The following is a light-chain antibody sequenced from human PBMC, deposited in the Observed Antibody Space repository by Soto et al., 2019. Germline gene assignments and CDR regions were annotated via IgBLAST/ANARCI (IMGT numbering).Light chain of an antibody. V-gene: IGLV1-40*01. CDR2: GNS. CDR1: SSNIGAGYD. CDR3: QSYDSSLSRV. Sequence: QSVLTQPPSVSGAPGRRVTISCTGRSSNIGAGYDVHWYQQLPGTAPKLLIYGNSNRPSGVPDRFSGSKSGTSASLAITGLQAEDEADYFCQSYDSSLSRVFGGGTKLTVL. J-gene: IGLJ2*01.